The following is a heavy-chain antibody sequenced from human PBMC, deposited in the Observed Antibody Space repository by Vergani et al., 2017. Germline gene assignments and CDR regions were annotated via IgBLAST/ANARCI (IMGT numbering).Heavy chain of an antibody. V-gene: IGHV4-61*02. J-gene: IGHJ4*02. CDR3: AGGPGIVGATGFQGFDY. Sequence: QVQLQESGPGLVKPSQTLSLTCTVSGSSISSGSYYWSWIRQPAGKGLEWIGRIYTSGSTNYNPSLKSRVTISVDTSKNQFSLKLSSVTAADTAVYYCAGGPGIVGATGFQGFDYWGQGTLVTVSS. D-gene: IGHD1-26*01. CDR2: IYTSGST. CDR1: GSSISSGSYY.